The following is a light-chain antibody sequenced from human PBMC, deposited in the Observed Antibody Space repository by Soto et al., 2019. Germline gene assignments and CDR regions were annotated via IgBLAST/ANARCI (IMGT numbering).Light chain of an antibody. CDR2: DNN. CDR3: ATWDSSLIPGV. V-gene: IGLV1-51*01. CDR1: SSNIGNNY. J-gene: IGLJ2*01. Sequence: QSVLTQPPSVSAAPGQKVTISCSGSSSNIGNNYVSWYQHLPGTAPKLLIYDNNQRPSGIPDRFSGTKSGTSATLVITGLQTGDEAHYYCATWDSSLIPGVFGGGTKLTVL.